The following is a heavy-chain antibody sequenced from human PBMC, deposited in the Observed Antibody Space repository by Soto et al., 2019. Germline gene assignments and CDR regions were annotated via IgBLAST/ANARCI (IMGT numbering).Heavy chain of an antibody. D-gene: IGHD2-2*01. V-gene: IGHV1-69*02. CDR2: IIPILGIA. CDR3: ARTPSDCSITSYSPYYYYMDG. Sequence: SVKVSCKASGGTFSSYTISWVRQAPGQGLEWMGRIIPILGIANYAQKFQGRVTITADKSTSTAYMELSSLRSEDTAVYYCARTPSDCSITSYSPYYYYMDGWGRGTTVTVSS. CDR1: GGTFSSYT. J-gene: IGHJ6*03.